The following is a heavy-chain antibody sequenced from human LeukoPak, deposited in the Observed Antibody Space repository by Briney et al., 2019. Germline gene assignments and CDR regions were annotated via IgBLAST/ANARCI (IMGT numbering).Heavy chain of an antibody. CDR1: GFTFSSYS. CDR3: ARDFVVDSSGWYNGIFSY. Sequence: PGGSLRLSCAASGFTFSSYSMNWVRQAPGKGLEWVANIKQDGSEKYYVDSVKGRFTISRDNAKNSLYLQMNSLRAEDTAVYYCARDFVVDSSGWYNGIFSYWGQGTLVTVSS. V-gene: IGHV3-7*01. CDR2: IKQDGSEK. J-gene: IGHJ4*02. D-gene: IGHD6-19*01.